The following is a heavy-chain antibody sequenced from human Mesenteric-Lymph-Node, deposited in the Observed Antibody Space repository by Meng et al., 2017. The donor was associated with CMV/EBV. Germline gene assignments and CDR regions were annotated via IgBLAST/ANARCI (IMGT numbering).Heavy chain of an antibody. D-gene: IGHD5-12*01. J-gene: IGHJ6*02. CDR1: GYTFTGYY. V-gene: IGHV1-2*02. Sequence: ASVKVSCKASGYTFTGYYMHWVRQAPGQGLEWMGWINPNSGGTNYAQKFQGRVTMTRDTSISTAYMELSRLRSDDTAVYYCARVSIVATIRYYGMDVWGQGTTVTVSS. CDR3: ARVSIVATIRYYGMDV. CDR2: INPNSGGT.